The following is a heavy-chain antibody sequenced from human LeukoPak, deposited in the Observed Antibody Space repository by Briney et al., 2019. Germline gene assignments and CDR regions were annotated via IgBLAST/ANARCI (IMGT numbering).Heavy chain of an antibody. J-gene: IGHJ4*02. CDR1: GFTFSNFA. CDR3: ARDGNGDNG. D-gene: IGHD4-17*01. CDR2: ISSSSSYI. Sequence: GGSLRLSCAASGFTFSNFAMNWVRQAPGKGMEWVSSISSSSSYIYYADSVKGRFTISRDNAKNSLYLQMNSLRAEDTAVYYCARDGNGDNGWGQGTLVTVSS. V-gene: IGHV3-21*01.